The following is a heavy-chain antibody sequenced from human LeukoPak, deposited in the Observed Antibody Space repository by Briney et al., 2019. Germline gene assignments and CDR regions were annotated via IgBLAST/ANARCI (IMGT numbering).Heavy chain of an antibody. D-gene: IGHD3-22*01. CDR2: IKQDGSEK. V-gene: IGHV3-7*03. CDR1: GFTFSNSW. Sequence: PGGSLRLSCAASGFTFSNSWMTWVRQAPGKGLECVASIKQDGSEKYYVDSVKGRFTISRDNAKNSLYLQMNSLRAEDTALYYCAREDYYDSSGYYLYWGQGTLVTVSS. J-gene: IGHJ4*02. CDR3: AREDYYDSSGYYLY.